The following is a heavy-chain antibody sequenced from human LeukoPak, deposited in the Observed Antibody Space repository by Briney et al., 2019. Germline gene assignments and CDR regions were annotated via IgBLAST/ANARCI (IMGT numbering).Heavy chain of an antibody. CDR3: ARATRRSTSSEAWWFDP. CDR2: ISAYNGNT. CDR1: GYTFTSYG. V-gene: IGHV1-18*01. Sequence: GASVKVSCKASGYTFTSYGISWVRQAPGQGLEWMGWISAYNGNTNYAQKLQGRVTMTTDTSTSTAYMELRSLRSDDTAVYYCARATRRSTSSEAWWFDPWGQGTLVTVSS. J-gene: IGHJ5*02. D-gene: IGHD2-2*01.